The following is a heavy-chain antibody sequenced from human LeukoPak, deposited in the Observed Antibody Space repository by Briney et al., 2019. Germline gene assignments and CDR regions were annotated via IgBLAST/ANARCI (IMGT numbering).Heavy chain of an antibody. J-gene: IGHJ4*02. CDR1: GGSISSGGYS. CDR2: IYHSGST. D-gene: IGHD6-13*01. Sequence: PSETLSLTCAVSGGSISSGGYSWSWIRQPPGKGLEWIGYIYHSGSTYYNPSLKSRVTISVDRSKNQFSLKLSSVTAADTAVYYCARGRGAAAALLGDFDYWGQGTLVTVSS. CDR3: ARGRGAAAALLGDFDY. V-gene: IGHV4-30-2*01.